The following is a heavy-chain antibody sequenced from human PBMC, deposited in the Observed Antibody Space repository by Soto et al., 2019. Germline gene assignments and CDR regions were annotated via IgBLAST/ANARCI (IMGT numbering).Heavy chain of an antibody. V-gene: IGHV4-30-4*01. Sequence: LSLTCTVSGGSISGGVHSRSWIRQPPGKGLEWIGHIFDSGSTYYNPSLKSRLTISVDTSKNQFSLRLSSVTAADTAVYYCAREIMPLTNDCYFDLGGGGPRVPVSS. J-gene: IGHJ2*01. CDR1: GGSISGGVHS. CDR2: IFDSGST. CDR3: AREIMPLTNDCYFDL. D-gene: IGHD2-2*01.